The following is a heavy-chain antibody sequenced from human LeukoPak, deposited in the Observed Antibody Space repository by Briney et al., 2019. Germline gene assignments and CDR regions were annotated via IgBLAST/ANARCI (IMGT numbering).Heavy chain of an antibody. CDR3: VRGNYNFVY. V-gene: IGHV6-1*01. Sequence: SQTLSLTCAISGESASSTGASWNWIRQSPSSGLEWLGRTYYRSQWYYEYALSVKSRIIVAPDTSKNQFSLQLNSVTPEDTAVYYCVRGNYNFVYWGQGSLVTVSS. D-gene: IGHD5-24*01. CDR2: TYYRSQWYY. CDR1: GESASSTGAS. J-gene: IGHJ4*02.